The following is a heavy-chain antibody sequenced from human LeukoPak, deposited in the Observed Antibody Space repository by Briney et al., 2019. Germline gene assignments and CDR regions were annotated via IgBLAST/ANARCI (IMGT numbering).Heavy chain of an antibody. CDR2: IIPIFGTT. CDR1: GDSFGIYS. J-gene: IGHJ3*01. Sequence: ASVKVSCKSTGDSFGIYSFSWVRQAPGQGLEWMGVIIPIFGTTKYAQKFQGRVTISTDESTSTAYMELSSLSSEDTAIYYCARDLYCTLGLCFSPGAFDLWGQGTMVTVSS. D-gene: IGHD2-8*01. CDR3: ARDLYCTLGLCFSPGAFDL. V-gene: IGHV1-69*05.